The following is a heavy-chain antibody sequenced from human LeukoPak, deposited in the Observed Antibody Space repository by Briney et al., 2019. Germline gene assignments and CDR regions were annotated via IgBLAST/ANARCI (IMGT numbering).Heavy chain of an antibody. Sequence: GESLKISCKGSGYSFTSYWIGWVRQMPGKGLEWMGTMYPGDSDTRYSPSFQGQVTISADKFISTAFLQWSSLKASDTAMYYCARQRNYYGSGPQGWFDPWGQGTLVTVSS. D-gene: IGHD3-10*01. CDR3: ARQRNYYGSGPQGWFDP. V-gene: IGHV5-51*01. CDR1: GYSFTSYW. CDR2: MYPGDSDT. J-gene: IGHJ5*02.